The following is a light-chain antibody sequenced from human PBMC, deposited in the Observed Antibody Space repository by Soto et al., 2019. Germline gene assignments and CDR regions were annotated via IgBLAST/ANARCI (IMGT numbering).Light chain of an antibody. CDR1: QSVSSTY. CDR2: GLS. J-gene: IGKJ1*01. Sequence: ENVLTQSPGTLSLSPGERATLSCRASQSVSSTYLSWYQQKPGQAPRLLIYGLSSRTTVLPERFSGSWSGTDFPLTISRLAPEDFALYYRQQYSSSPRTFGQGTKVEIK. CDR3: QQYSSSPRT. V-gene: IGKV3-20*01.